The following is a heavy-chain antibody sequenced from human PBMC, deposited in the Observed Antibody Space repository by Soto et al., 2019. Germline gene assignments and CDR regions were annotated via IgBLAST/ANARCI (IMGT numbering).Heavy chain of an antibody. CDR3: ARVYSSGWYRGYYFDY. V-gene: IGHV4-30-2*01. Sequence: LTLTCAVSGGSISSGGYSWSWIRQPPGKGLEWIGYIYHSGSTYYNPSLKSRVSISVDRSKNQFTLKLSSVTAADTPVYYCARVYSSGWYRGYYFDYWGQGTLVTVAS. D-gene: IGHD6-19*01. CDR2: IYHSGST. CDR1: GGSISSGGYS. J-gene: IGHJ4*02.